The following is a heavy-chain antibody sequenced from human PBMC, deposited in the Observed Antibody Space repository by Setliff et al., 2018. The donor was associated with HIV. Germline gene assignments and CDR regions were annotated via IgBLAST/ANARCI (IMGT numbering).Heavy chain of an antibody. CDR2: IYYTGST. CDR1: GDSIDRYY. J-gene: IGHJ3*01. Sequence: SETLSLTCNVSGDSIDRYYWSWIRQPPGKGLEWIAYIYYTGSTNYNPSLKSRVTTSVNTSKNQLSLNLSSVTAADTAVYYCARWGETTGIKAFDLWGQGTMVTVSS. CDR3: ARWGETTGIKAFDL. D-gene: IGHD1-1*01. V-gene: IGHV4-59*01.